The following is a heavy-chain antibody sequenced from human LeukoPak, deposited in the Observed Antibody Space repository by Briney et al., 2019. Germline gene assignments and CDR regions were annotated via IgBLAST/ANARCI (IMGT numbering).Heavy chain of an antibody. CDR1: GFTFSRYW. CDR3: ARGQDWNHDY. J-gene: IGHJ4*02. CDR2: IREDGSDK. V-gene: IGHV3-7*01. D-gene: IGHD1-1*01. Sequence: GGSLRPSCAASGFTFSRYWMSWVRQAPGKGLEWVANIREDGSDKYYVNSVKGRFTISRDNAKNSLYLQMNSLRVEDTVVYYCARGQDWNHDYWGQGTLVTVSS.